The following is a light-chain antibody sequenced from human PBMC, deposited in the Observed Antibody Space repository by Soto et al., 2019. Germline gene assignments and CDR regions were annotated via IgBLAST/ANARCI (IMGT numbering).Light chain of an antibody. J-gene: IGLJ1*01. CDR1: ASDVGVYNY. CDR2: EVT. V-gene: IGLV2-8*01. Sequence: QSALTQPPSASGSLGQSVTISCTGTASDVGVYNYVSWYQQHPGKAPKLMIYEVTKRPSGVPDRFSGSKSGNTASLTVSGLQAEDDADYYCSSYAGSSTLYVFGTGTKLTVL. CDR3: SSYAGSSTLYV.